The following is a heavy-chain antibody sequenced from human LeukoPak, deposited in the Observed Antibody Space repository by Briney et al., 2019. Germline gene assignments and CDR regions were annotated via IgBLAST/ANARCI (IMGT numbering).Heavy chain of an antibody. V-gene: IGHV6-1*01. J-gene: IGHJ4*02. CDR2: TYYRSRWYN. D-gene: IGHD1-26*01. Sequence: SQTLSLTCALSGDSFSSNSASWNWIRQSPSRGLEWLGRTYYRSRWYNDYAVSVKSRITINPDTSKNQFSLQLNSVSPENTAVYYCARVFSGIFDYWGQGTLVTVSS. CDR3: ARVFSGIFDY. CDR1: GDSFSSNSAS.